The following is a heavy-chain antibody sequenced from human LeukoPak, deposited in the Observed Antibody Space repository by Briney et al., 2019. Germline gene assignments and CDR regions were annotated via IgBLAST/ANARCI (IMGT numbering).Heavy chain of an antibody. CDR3: ARSGYYYDSSDYSRFDY. V-gene: IGHV4-59*01. D-gene: IGHD3-22*01. J-gene: IGHJ4*02. CDR2: IYYSGST. Sequence: SETLSLTCTVSGSSISSFYWSWIWQPPGKGLEWIGYIYYSGSTNYNPSLKSRLTISVDTSKNQFSLKLSSVTAADTAVYYCARSGYYYDSSDYSRFDYWGQGTLVTVSS. CDR1: GSSISSFY.